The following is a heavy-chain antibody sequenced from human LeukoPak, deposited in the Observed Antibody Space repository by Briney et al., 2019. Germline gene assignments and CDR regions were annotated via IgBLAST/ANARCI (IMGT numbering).Heavy chain of an antibody. J-gene: IGHJ6*03. D-gene: IGHD3-10*01. CDR1: GFTFSSYG. CDR2: IRYDGSNK. Sequence: GGSLRLSCAASGFTFSSYGMHWVRQAPGKGLEWVAFIRYDGSNKYYADSVKGRFIISRDNSKNTLYLQMNSLRAEDTAVYYCARDRALWFGELAYYYYYYYMDVWGKGTTVTVSS. CDR3: ARDRALWFGELAYYYYYYYMDV. V-gene: IGHV3-30*02.